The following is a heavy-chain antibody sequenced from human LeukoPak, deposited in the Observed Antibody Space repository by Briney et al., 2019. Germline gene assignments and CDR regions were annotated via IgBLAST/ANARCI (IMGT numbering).Heavy chain of an antibody. V-gene: IGHV1-18*01. CDR1: GYTFTSYS. CDR3: ARDLGYCNSTSCYPRPGY. D-gene: IGHD2-2*01. J-gene: IGHJ4*02. Sequence: ASVKVSCKASGYTFTSYSISWVRQAPGQGLEWMGWISAYNGNTNYAQKLQGRVTMTTDTSMSTTYMELRSLRSGDTAVYYCARDLGYCNSTSCYPRPGYWGQGTLVTVSS. CDR2: ISAYNGNT.